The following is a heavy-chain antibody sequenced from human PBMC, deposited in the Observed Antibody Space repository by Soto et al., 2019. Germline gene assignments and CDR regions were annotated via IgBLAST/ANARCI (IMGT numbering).Heavy chain of an antibody. V-gene: IGHV3-74*01. J-gene: IGHJ4*02. CDR2: MNMDGNRI. D-gene: IGHD2-21*01. CDR3: VRGDGDRYDGHGYLGRH. CDR1: GFTFSSYW. Sequence: GGSLRLSCAASGFTFSSYWMHWVRQAPGKGLEWVSRMNMDGNRISYVDSVKGRCTISRDNAKNTFYMEMNSARVEDTAVYYYVRGDGDRYDGHGYLGRHWGQGSLVTVSS.